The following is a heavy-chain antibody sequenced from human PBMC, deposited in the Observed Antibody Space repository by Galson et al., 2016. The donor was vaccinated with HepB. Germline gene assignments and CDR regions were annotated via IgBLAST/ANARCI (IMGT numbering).Heavy chain of an antibody. V-gene: IGHV5-51*01. CDR2: IYPGDSDP. CDR3: ARVFWPPHRDRYYYGMDV. CDR1: GYNFNIYW. D-gene: IGHD3-3*01. Sequence: QSGAEVKQPGESLKLSCKTSGYNFNIYWIAWVRQMPGTGPEWMGIIYPGDSDPRYSPSFQGPVTISAAKSISTAYLQWSSLTASDTAMFYCARVFWPPHRDRYYYGMDVWGQGTTVTVSS. J-gene: IGHJ6*02.